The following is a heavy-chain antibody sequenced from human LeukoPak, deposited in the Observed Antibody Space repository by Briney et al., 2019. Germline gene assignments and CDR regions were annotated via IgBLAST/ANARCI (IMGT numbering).Heavy chain of an antibody. CDR2: IYYSGST. V-gene: IGHV4-39*01. CDR1: GGSISSSSYY. D-gene: IGHD6-6*01. CDR3: ARPLSSSALNWFDP. J-gene: IGHJ5*02. Sequence: SETLSLTCTVSGGSISSSSYYWGWLRQPPGKGLEWLGSIYYSGSTYYNPSLKSRVTISVDTSKNQFSLKLSSVTAADTAVYYCARPLSSSALNWFDPWGQGTLVTVSS.